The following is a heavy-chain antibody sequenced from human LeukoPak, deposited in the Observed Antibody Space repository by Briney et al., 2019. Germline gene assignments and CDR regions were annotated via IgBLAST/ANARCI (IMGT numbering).Heavy chain of an antibody. CDR3: AKDHYVFGGGLHPFDY. V-gene: IGHV3-30*18. CDR2: ISYDGRDK. CDR1: GFTFRNYG. J-gene: IGHJ4*02. D-gene: IGHD3-3*01. Sequence: GGSLRLSCTASGFTFRNYGMHWVRQAPGKRLEWVAVISYDGRDKYYADSVKGRFTISRDNSRNTLYLQMNSLRAEDTAVYYFAKDHYVFGGGLHPFDYGGRGPRVPVPS.